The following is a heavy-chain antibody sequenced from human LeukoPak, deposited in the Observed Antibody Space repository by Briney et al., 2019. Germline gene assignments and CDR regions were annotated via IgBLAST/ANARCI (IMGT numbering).Heavy chain of an antibody. V-gene: IGHV3-7*03. J-gene: IGHJ4*02. Sequence: GGSLRLSCAASGLNFSSRWMNWVRQAPGQGLEWVASIKEDGSEKHYVDSVKGRFTISRDNGKNSLYLQMNSLRAEDTAVYYCARDSGWWRFDFWGQGTLVTVST. CDR3: ARDSGWWRFDF. D-gene: IGHD6-13*01. CDR2: IKEDGSEK. CDR1: GLNFSSRW.